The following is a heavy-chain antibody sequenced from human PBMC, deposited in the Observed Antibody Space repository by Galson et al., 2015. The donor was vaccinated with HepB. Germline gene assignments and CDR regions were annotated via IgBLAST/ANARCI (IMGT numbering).Heavy chain of an antibody. Sequence: SVKVSCKVSGYTLTELSMHWVRQAPGKGLEWMGGFDPEDGETIYAQKFQGRVTITEDTSTDTAYMELSSLRSEDTAVYYCATARYNWNDGWFDPWGQGTLVTVSS. V-gene: IGHV1-24*01. CDR3: ATARYNWNDGWFDP. J-gene: IGHJ5*02. D-gene: IGHD1-1*01. CDR1: GYTLTELS. CDR2: FDPEDGET.